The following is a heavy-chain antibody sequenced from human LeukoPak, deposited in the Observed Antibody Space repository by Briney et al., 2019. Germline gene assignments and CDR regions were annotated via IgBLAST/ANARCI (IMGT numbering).Heavy chain of an antibody. Sequence: SETLSLTCTVSGGSISSYYWSWIRQPPGKGLEWIGYIYYTGSTNYNPSLKSRVTISVDTSKNQFSLKLSSVTAADTAVYYCARGTYYYGSGRPNDAFDIWGQGTMVTVSS. D-gene: IGHD3-10*01. CDR2: IYYTGST. CDR1: GGSISSYY. V-gene: IGHV4-59*08. CDR3: ARGTYYYGSGRPNDAFDI. J-gene: IGHJ3*02.